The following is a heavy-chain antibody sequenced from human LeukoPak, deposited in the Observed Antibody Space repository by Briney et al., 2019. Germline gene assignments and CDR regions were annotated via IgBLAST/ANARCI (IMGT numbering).Heavy chain of an antibody. V-gene: IGHV3-23*01. CDR1: GFTFSSYA. J-gene: IGHJ4*02. CDR3: AKAHPTYYYDSSEYYFDY. CDR2: ISGSGSRT. D-gene: IGHD3-22*01. Sequence: GGSLRLSCAASGFTFSSYAMSWVRQAPGKGLEWVSAISGSGSRTYYADSVKGRFTISRDNSKNTLYLQMNSLRAEDTAVYYCAKAHPTYYYDSSEYYFDYWGQGILVTVSS.